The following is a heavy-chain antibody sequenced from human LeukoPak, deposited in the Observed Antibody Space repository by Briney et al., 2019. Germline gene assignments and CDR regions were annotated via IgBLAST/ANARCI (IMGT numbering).Heavy chain of an antibody. D-gene: IGHD1-7*01. CDR2: TYYRSKWYN. CDR3: ASDRGTTLDAFDI. V-gene: IGHV6-1*01. CDR1: GDSVSSNTAA. Sequence: SQTLSLTCGISGDSVSSNTAAWNWIRQSPSGGLEWLGRTYYRSKWYNDYAVSVKSRISITPDTSKNQFSLQLNSVTPGDTAVYFCASDRGTTLDAFDIWGQGTMVTVSS. J-gene: IGHJ3*02.